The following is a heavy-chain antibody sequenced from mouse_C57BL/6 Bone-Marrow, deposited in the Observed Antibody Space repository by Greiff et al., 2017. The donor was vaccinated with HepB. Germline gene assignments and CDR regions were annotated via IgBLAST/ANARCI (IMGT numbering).Heavy chain of an antibody. J-gene: IGHJ3*01. D-gene: IGHD1-1*01. CDR2: IHPNSGST. CDR3: ARRDDYGSSLGAY. V-gene: IGHV1-64*01. Sequence: QVQLQQPGAELVKPGASVKLSCKASGYTFTSYWMHWVKQRPGQGLEWIGMIHPNSGSTNYNEKFKSKATLTVDKSSSTAYMQLSSLTSEDSAVYYCARRDDYGSSLGAYWGQGTLVTVSA. CDR1: GYTFTSYW.